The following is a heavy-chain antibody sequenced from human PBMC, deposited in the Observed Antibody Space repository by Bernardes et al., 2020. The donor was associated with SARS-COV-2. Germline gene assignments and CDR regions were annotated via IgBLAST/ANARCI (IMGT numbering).Heavy chain of an antibody. D-gene: IGHD2-2*01. J-gene: IGHJ4*02. CDR3: AKDTQPDAAWNFDH. V-gene: IGHV3-23*01. CDR1: GFPFYIYA. Sequence: GGSLRLSCAASGFPFYIYAMNWVRQAPGKGPEWVAGIIGNANHISYADSVKGRFTISRDNSKNTLYLQMNSLRAEDTAIYYCAKDTQPDAAWNFDHWGQGTLVTVSS. CDR2: IIGNANHI.